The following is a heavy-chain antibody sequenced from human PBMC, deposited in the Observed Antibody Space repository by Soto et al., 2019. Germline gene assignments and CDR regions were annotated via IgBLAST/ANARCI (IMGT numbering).Heavy chain of an antibody. CDR1: GYTFSTYG. CDR2: INPFNGDT. D-gene: IGHD2-2*02. CDR3: ARVNVPAAILGAFDL. V-gene: IGHV1-18*01. Sequence: QVQLVQSGAEMKKPGASVKVSCKASGYTFSTYGITWVRQAPGQGLDWMGWINPFNGDTNSAARFQDRVTMTTDTSTRTAYMELRSLRSDDTAVYYWARVNVPAAILGAFDLWGQGTLVTVSS. J-gene: IGHJ3*01.